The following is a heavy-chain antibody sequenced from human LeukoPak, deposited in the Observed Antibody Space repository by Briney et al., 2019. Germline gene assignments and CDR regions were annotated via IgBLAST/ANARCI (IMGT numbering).Heavy chain of an antibody. CDR2: MNPNSGNT. CDR1: GYTFTSYD. V-gene: IGHV1-8*01. J-gene: IGHJ6*03. CDR3: ATSLYYYYCRDV. Sequence: ASVKVSCKASGYTFTSYDINWVRQATGQGLEWMGWMNPNSGNTGYAQKFQGRVTMTRNTSISTAYMELSSLRSEDTAVYYCATSLYYYYCRDVWGKGTTVTVSS.